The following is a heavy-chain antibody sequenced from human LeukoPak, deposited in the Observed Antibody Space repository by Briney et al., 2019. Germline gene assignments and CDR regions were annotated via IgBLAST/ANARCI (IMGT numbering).Heavy chain of an antibody. CDR3: ARAGTYYYDSSDDWFDP. Sequence: PSETLSLTCTVSGGSISSGSYYWSWIRQPAGKGLEWIGRIYTSGSTNYNPSLKSRVTISVDTSKNQFSLKLSSVTAADTAVYYCARAGTYYYDSSDDWFDPWGQGTLVTVSS. J-gene: IGHJ5*02. D-gene: IGHD3-22*01. CDR1: GGSISSGSYY. CDR2: IYTSGST. V-gene: IGHV4-61*02.